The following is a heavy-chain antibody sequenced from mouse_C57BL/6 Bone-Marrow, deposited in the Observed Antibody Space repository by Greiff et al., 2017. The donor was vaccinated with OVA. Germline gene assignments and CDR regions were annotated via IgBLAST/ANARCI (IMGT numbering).Heavy chain of an antibody. D-gene: IGHD1-1*01. V-gene: IGHV1-39*01. J-gene: IGHJ2*01. CDR1: GYSFTDYN. CDR3: ASGITTVVPYYFDY. CDR2: INPNYGTT. Sequence: EVQLQQSGPELVKPGASVKISCKASGYSFTDYNMNWVKQSNGKSLEWIGVINPNYGTTSYNQKFKGKATLTVDQSSSTAYMQLNSLTSEDSAVYYCASGITTVVPYYFDYWGQGTTLIVSS.